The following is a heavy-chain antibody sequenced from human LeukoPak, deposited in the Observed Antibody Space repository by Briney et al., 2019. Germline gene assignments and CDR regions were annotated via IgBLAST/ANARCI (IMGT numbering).Heavy chain of an antibody. CDR1: GGTSSSYA. J-gene: IGHJ3*02. CDR3: ASPTYYYDSSGVRDGDAFDI. D-gene: IGHD3-22*01. CDR2: IIPIFGTA. V-gene: IGHV1-69*05. Sequence: SVKVSCKASGGTSSSYAISWVRQAPGQGLEWMGGIIPIFGTANYAQKFQGRVTITTDESTSTAYMELSSLRSEDTAVYYCASPTYYYDSSGVRDGDAFDIWGQGTMVTVSS.